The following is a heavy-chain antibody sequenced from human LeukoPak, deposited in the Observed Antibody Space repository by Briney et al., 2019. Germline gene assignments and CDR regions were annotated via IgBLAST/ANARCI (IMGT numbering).Heavy chain of an antibody. CDR1: GGSFSGYY. J-gene: IGHJ4*02. CDR3: ARVVRTMIVVVITKSAYFDY. Sequence: MSSETLSLTCAVYGGSFSGYYWSWIRQPPGKGLEWIGEINHSGSTNYNPSLKSRVTISVDTSKNQFSLKLSSVTAADTAVYYCARVVRTMIVVVITKSAYFDYWGQGTLVTVSS. CDR2: INHSGST. V-gene: IGHV4-34*01. D-gene: IGHD3-22*01.